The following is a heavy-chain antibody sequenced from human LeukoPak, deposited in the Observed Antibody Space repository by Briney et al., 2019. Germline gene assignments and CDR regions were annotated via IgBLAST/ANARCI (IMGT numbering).Heavy chain of an antibody. Sequence: SETLSLTCAVYGGSFSGYYWSWIRQPPGKGLEWIGEINHSGSTNYNPSLKSRVTISVDTSKNQFSLKLSSVTAADTAVYYCARHVKTGKYYYDSSGYYYFDGFDIWGQGTMVTVSS. D-gene: IGHD3-22*01. CDR3: ARHVKTGKYYYDSSGYYYFDGFDI. J-gene: IGHJ3*02. V-gene: IGHV4-34*01. CDR1: GGSFSGYY. CDR2: INHSGST.